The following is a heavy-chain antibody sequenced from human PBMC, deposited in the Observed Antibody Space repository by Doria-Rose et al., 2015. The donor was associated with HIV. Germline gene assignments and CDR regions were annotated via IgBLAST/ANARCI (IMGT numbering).Heavy chain of an antibody. CDR1: GASASSRGYY. V-gene: IGHV4-31*03. D-gene: IGHD3-3*01. CDR2: TYYTGTS. J-gene: IGHJ4*02. Sequence: HVQLQESGPGLVKPSETLSLTCSVSGASASSRGYYWNWIRQVPGKGLESLGYTYYTGTSDYSPSLKSRLNMAVDTSKNQFSLKLSFVTVADTAVYYCARMGSYRELDYWGQGALVIVSA. CDR3: ARMGSYRELDY.